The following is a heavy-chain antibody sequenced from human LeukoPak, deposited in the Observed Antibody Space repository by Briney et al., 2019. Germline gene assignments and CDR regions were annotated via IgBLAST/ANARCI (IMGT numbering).Heavy chain of an antibody. V-gene: IGHV4-31*03. J-gene: IGHJ4*02. CDR3: AREGGVASSWSFDY. D-gene: IGHD6-13*01. Sequence: PSETLSLTCTVSGGSISSGGYYWSWIRQHPGKGLEWIGCIYYSGSTYYNPSLKSRVTISVDTSKNQFSLKLSSVTAAATPVYYCAREGGVASSWSFDYWGQGTLVAVAS. CDR1: GGSISSGGYY. CDR2: IYYSGST.